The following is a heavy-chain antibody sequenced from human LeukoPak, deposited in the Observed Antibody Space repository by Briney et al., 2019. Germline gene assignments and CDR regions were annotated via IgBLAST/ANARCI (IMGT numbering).Heavy chain of an antibody. CDR1: GFTFSGYG. J-gene: IGHJ4*02. V-gene: IGHV3-30*18. CDR2: ISNDGSNT. D-gene: IGHD1-26*01. CDR3: AKGKKWELRGLFDY. Sequence: GRSLRLSCAASGFTFSGYGMHWVRQAPGKGLEWVAVISNDGSNTYYADSVKGRFTISRDNSKNTLHLQMNSLRAEDTAVYYCAKGKKWELRGLFDYWGQGTLVTVSS.